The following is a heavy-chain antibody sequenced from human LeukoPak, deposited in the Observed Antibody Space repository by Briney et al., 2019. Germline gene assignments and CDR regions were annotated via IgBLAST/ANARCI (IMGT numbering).Heavy chain of an antibody. V-gene: IGHV3-30-3*01. CDR1: GFTFSSQA. D-gene: IGHD3-10*01. J-gene: IGHJ3*02. CDR3: ARDGSGGDAFDI. Sequence: GRSLRLSCAASGFTFSSQAMHWVRQAPGKGLEWVAVISYDGSNKYYADSVKGRFTVARDNSKSTLYLQMDSLRAEDTAMYYCARDGSGGDAFDIWGQGTMVTVSS. CDR2: ISYDGSNK.